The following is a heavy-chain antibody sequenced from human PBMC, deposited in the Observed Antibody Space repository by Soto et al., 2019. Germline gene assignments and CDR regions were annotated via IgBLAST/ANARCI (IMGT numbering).Heavy chain of an antibody. V-gene: IGHV4-30-4*08. Sequence: SETLSLTCSVSGDSISTVDYFWAWIRQPPGQALEYIGYIYKSATTYYNPSFESRVAISLDTSKSQFSLNVTSVTAADTAVYFCARGRYCLTGRCFPNWFDSWGQGTLVTV. CDR2: IYKSATT. J-gene: IGHJ5*01. CDR3: ARGRYCLTGRCFPNWFDS. CDR1: GDSISTVDYF. D-gene: IGHD2-15*01.